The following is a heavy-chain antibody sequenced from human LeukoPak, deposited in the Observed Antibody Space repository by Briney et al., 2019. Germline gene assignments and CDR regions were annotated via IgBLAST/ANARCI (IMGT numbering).Heavy chain of an antibody. CDR2: ISGSGGST. J-gene: IGHJ4*02. V-gene: IGHV3-23*01. CDR3: AKSPVSSCRGSFCYPFDY. D-gene: IGHD2-15*01. CDR1: GFTFSSYA. Sequence: GGSLRLSCAASGFTFSSYAMSWVRQAPGEGLEWVSAISGSGGSTYYADSVKGRFTISRDNSRNTLYLQMNTLRAEDTAVYFCAKSPVSSCRGSFCYPFDYWGQGNLVTVSS.